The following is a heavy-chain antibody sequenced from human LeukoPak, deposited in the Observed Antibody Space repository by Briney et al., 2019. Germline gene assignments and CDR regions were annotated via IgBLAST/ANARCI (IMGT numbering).Heavy chain of an antibody. V-gene: IGHV4-38-2*02. D-gene: IGHD3-16*02. CDR3: ARAPGAIGKAFDI. CDR1: GYSISSGYY. J-gene: IGHJ3*02. Sequence: PSETLSLTCTVSGYSISSGYYWGWIRQPPGKGLEWIGSIYHSGSTYYNPSLKSRVTISVDTSKNQFSLKLSSVTAADMAVYYCARAPGAIGKAFDIWGQGTMVTVSS. CDR2: IYHSGST.